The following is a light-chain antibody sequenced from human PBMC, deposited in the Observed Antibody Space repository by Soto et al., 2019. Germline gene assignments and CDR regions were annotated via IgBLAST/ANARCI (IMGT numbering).Light chain of an antibody. Sequence: EIVFAQSPGTLSLSPGERATLSCRARQSVSSSYLAWYQQKPGQAPRLLLYGASSRATGIPDRFSGSGSGTDFTLTISRLEPEDFAVYYCQKYGSSPLLTFGGGTKVDIK. CDR2: GAS. V-gene: IGKV3-20*01. J-gene: IGKJ4*01. CDR1: QSVSSSY. CDR3: QKYGSSPLLT.